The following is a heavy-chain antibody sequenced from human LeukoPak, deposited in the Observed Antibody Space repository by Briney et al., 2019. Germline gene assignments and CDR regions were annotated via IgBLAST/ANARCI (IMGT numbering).Heavy chain of an antibody. D-gene: IGHD3-10*01. V-gene: IGHV4-59*01. Sequence: SETLSLTCTVSGGSISCYYWSWIRQPPGKGLEWIGYIYYSGSTNYNPSLKSRVTISVDTSKNQCSLKLRSVTAADTAVYYCARATYYGSGSYPFYYGMDVWGQGTTVTVSS. CDR2: IYYSGST. CDR1: GGSISCYY. CDR3: ARATYYGSGSYPFYYGMDV. J-gene: IGHJ6*02.